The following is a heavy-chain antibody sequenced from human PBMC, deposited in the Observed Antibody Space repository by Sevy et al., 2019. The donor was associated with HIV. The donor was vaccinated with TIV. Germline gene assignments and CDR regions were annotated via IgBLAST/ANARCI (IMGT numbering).Heavy chain of an antibody. Sequence: GGSLRLSCAGSGFSFSSYGMSWVRQAPGKGLEWVALISYDGSDKYYADSVKGRFTISRDNFKNTLYLQMNSLTTEDTAVYYCARPRANYVDHYFFYAMDVWGQGTTVTVSS. CDR3: ARPRANYVDHYFFYAMDV. CDR1: GFSFSSYG. V-gene: IGHV3-30*03. D-gene: IGHD4-17*01. CDR2: ISYDGSDK. J-gene: IGHJ6*02.